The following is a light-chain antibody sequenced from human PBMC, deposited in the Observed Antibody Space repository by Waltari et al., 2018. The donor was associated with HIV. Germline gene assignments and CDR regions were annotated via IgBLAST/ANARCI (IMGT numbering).Light chain of an antibody. CDR2: KDT. CDR3: QSAGGGGTYR. Sequence: SYDLTQPPSVSVSPGQTARITCLGEALSKEYTFWHQQKAGQAPLLVIHKDTESASGIPERFSGSTSGRLVTLTIDDVEPDDEADYYCQSAGGGGTYRFGGGTKLTVL. CDR1: ALSKEY. J-gene: IGLJ2*01. V-gene: IGLV3-25*03.